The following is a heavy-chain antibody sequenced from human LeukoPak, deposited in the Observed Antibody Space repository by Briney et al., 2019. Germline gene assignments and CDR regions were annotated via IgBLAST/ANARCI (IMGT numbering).Heavy chain of an antibody. Sequence: PGRSLRLSCAASGFTLGDYPMSWVRQAPGKGLEWVGFIRSKTYGGTTEYAASVKDRFTTARDDSKSIAYLQMRSLQTEDTAVYFCTSSMRAGNYYYGIDVWGQGTTVTVSS. V-gene: IGHV3-49*04. J-gene: IGHJ6*02. CDR1: GFTLGDYP. CDR2: IRSKTYGGTT. CDR3: TSSMRAGNYYYGIDV.